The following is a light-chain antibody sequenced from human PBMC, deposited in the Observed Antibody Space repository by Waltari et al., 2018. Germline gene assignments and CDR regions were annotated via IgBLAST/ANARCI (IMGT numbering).Light chain of an antibody. Sequence: QAVVTQEPSLTVSPGGTVTLTCGSSTGAVTNGHYPSWFQQKPGQAPRTLIYDNNNKHSWPPARFSGSLLGGKAALTLSGAQPEDEAEYYCLLSYSDARVFGGGTKVTVL. CDR1: TGAVTNGHY. CDR2: DNN. J-gene: IGLJ3*02. CDR3: LLSYSDARV. V-gene: IGLV7-46*01.